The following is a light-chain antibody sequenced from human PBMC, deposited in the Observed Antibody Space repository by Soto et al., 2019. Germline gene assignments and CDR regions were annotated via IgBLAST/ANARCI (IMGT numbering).Light chain of an antibody. V-gene: IGKV1-9*01. CDR2: AAS. Sequence: DIQLPQSPSFLSASVGARVTIACRASQGISRCLVWYQQKPGKAPKVLIYAASTLQSGFPSRFSGSGSGTEFTLTISSLQPKDYATYDCQQHNSFPRSFGQGTKLDIK. J-gene: IGKJ2*01. CDR1: QGISRC. CDR3: QQHNSFPRS.